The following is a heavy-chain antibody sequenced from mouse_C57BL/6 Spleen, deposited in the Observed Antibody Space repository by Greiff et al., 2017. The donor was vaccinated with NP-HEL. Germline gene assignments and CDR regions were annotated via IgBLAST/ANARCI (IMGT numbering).Heavy chain of an antibody. V-gene: IGHV10-1*01. CDR1: GFSFNTYA. CDR3: VRRGYSNAMDY. CDR2: IRSKSNNYAT. D-gene: IGHD2-5*01. Sequence: EVQLVESGGGLVQPKGSLKLSCAASGFSFNTYAMNWVRQAPGQGLEWVARIRSKSNNYATYYADSVKDRFTISRDDSESMLYLQMNNLKTEDTAMYYCVRRGYSNAMDYWGQGTSVTVSS. J-gene: IGHJ4*01.